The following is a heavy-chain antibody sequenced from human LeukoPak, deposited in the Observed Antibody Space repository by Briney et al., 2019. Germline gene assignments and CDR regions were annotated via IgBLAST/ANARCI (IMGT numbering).Heavy chain of an antibody. J-gene: IGHJ1*01. CDR1: GYTFTGYY. V-gene: IGHV1-2*02. CDR3: ARAPIAVAGSPPTYFQH. CDR2: INPNSGGT. D-gene: IGHD6-19*01. Sequence: ASVTVSCTASGYTFTGYYMHWVRQAPGQGLEWMGWINPNSGGTNYAQKFQGRVTMTRDTSISTAYMELSRLRSDDTAVYYCARAPIAVAGSPPTYFQHWGQGTLVTVSS.